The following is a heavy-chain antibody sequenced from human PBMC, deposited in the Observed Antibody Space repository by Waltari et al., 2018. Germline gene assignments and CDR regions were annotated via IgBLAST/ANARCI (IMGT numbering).Heavy chain of an antibody. Sequence: EVQLVESGGGLVQPGGSLRLSCGASGFTFSRYWRSWVRQTPGKGLQWVANINYDGSQKYYVDSVKGRFTISRDNAKNSVYLQMNSLRVEDTAVYYCAKSRGFEYWGQGALITVSS. CDR3: AKSRGFEY. CDR1: GFTFSRYW. D-gene: IGHD2-2*01. CDR2: INYDGSQK. J-gene: IGHJ4*02. V-gene: IGHV3-7*01.